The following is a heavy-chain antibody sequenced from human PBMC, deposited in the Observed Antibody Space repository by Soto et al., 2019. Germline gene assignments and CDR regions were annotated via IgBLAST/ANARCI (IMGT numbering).Heavy chain of an antibody. D-gene: IGHD2-8*01. J-gene: IGHJ4*02. CDR1: GYTFTSYG. Sequence: QVQLVQSGAEVKKPGASVKVSCKASGYTFTSYGISWVRQAPGQGLEWMGWISAYTGNTNYAQKLQGRVTMTTDTSTSTAYMELRSMRSDDTVVYYCARGEAGCTNGVCLFDYWGQGTLVTVSS. V-gene: IGHV1-18*01. CDR3: ARGEAGCTNGVCLFDY. CDR2: ISAYTGNT.